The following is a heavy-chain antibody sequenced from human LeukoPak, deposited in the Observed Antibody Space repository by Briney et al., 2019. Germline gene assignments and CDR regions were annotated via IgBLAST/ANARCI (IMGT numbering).Heavy chain of an antibody. CDR1: GYTFTGYY. D-gene: IGHD2-8*01. J-gene: IGHJ6*02. CDR2: INPNSGGT. Sequence: ASVKVSCKASGYTFTGYYMHWVRQAPGQGLEWMGWINPNSGGTHYAQKFQGRVTMTRDTSISTAYMELSRLRSDDTAVYYCARDGDIVLMVFGMDVWGQGTTVTVSS. CDR3: ARDGDIVLMVFGMDV. V-gene: IGHV1-2*02.